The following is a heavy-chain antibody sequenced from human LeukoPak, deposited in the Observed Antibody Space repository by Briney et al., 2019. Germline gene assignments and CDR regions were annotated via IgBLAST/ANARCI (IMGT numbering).Heavy chain of an antibody. V-gene: IGHV3-21*04. CDR3: VKALYCSSSSCAFDI. J-gene: IGHJ3*02. Sequence: GGSLRLSCAASGFTFKTYTMHWVRQAPGMGLEWVSSISSSSSYIFYADSVKGRFTISRDNAKNSLYLQMSSLRAEDTAVYYCVKALYCSSSSCAFDIWGQGTMVTVSS. D-gene: IGHD2-2*01. CDR2: ISSSSSYI. CDR1: GFTFKTYT.